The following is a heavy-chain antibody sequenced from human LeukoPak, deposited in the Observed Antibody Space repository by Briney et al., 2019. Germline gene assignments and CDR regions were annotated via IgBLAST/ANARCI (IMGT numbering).Heavy chain of an antibody. D-gene: IGHD1-1*01. CDR1: GGSFSGYY. J-gene: IGHJ4*02. CDR2: IYYSGNT. Sequence: SETLSLTCAVYGGSFSGYYWSWIRQHPGKGLEWIGYIYYSGNTYYNPSLKSRVTISVDTSKNQFSLKLGSVTAADTAVYYCARDRGGSGPYDYWGQGTLVTVST. CDR3: ARDRGGSGPYDY. V-gene: IGHV4-31*11.